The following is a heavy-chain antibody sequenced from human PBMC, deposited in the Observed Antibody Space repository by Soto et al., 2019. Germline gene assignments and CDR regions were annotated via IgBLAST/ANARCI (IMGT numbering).Heavy chain of an antibody. CDR3: ARQIPASSSRWELDYFDY. D-gene: IGHD3-10*01. J-gene: IGHJ4*02. CDR1: GGSISSSSYY. CDR2: IYYSGST. V-gene: IGHV4-39*01. Sequence: QLQLQESGPGLVKPSETLSLTCTVSGGSISSSSYYWGWIRQPPGKGLEWIGSIYYSGSTYYNPSLKSRVTLSVDTSKNQFHLKLRCVTAADTAVYYCARQIPASSSRWELDYFDYWGQGTLVNVSS.